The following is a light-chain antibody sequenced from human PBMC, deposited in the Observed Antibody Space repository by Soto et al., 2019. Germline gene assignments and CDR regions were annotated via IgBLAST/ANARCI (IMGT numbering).Light chain of an antibody. Sequence: EIVMTQSPATLSVSPGERATLSCRASQSVSSNLPLYQQKPGQAPRLLIYGASNRATDVPARFSGSGSGTEFTLTISSLQSEDFAVYYCQQYNNWPETFGQGTKVEIK. V-gene: IGKV3-15*01. CDR3: QQYNNWPET. J-gene: IGKJ1*01. CDR2: GAS. CDR1: QSVSSN.